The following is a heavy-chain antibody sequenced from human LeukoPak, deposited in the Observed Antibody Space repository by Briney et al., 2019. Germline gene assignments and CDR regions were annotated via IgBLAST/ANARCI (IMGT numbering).Heavy chain of an antibody. CDR3: AKDRAYGSGSNYYYYGMDV. V-gene: IGHV3-30*18. Sequence: GGSLRLSCAASGFAFSTYWMHWVRQAPGKGLEWVAVISYDGSNKYYADSVKGRFTISRDNSKNTLYLQMNSLRAEDTAVYYCAKDRAYGSGSNYYYYGMDVWGQGTTVTVSS. J-gene: IGHJ6*02. CDR2: ISYDGSNK. CDR1: GFAFSTYW. D-gene: IGHD3-10*01.